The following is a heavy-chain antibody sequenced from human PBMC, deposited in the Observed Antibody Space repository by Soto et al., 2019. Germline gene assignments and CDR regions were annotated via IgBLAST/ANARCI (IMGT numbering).Heavy chain of an antibody. CDR3: ARVFSGARDYGDYFDF. V-gene: IGHV6-1*01. CDR2: TYYRSKWYN. J-gene: IGHJ4*02. CDR1: GDSVSSNSAA. Sequence: SQTLSLTCAISGDSVSSNSAAWNWIRQSPSRGLEWLGRTYYRSKWYNDYAVSVKSRITINPDTSKNQFSLQLNSVTPEDTAVHYCARVFSGARDYGDYFDFWARGTLVTVSS. D-gene: IGHD4-17*01.